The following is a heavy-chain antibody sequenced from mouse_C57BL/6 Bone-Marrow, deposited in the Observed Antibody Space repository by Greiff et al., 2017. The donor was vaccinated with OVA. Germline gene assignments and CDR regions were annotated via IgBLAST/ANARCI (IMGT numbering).Heavy chain of an antibody. Sequence: QVQLQQSGPGLVQPSQSLSITCTVSGFSLTSYGVHWVRQSPGKGLEWLGVIWSGGGTDYNAAFISRLSISKDNSKSQVFFKMNSLQADDTAIYYCARTGDGYYLTWFAYWGQGTLVTVSA. CDR1: GFSLTSYG. V-gene: IGHV2-2*01. CDR3: ARTGDGYYLTWFAY. J-gene: IGHJ3*01. CDR2: IWSGGGT. D-gene: IGHD2-3*01.